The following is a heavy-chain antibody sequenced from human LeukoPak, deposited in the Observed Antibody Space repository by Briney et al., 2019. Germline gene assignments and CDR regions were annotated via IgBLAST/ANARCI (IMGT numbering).Heavy chain of an antibody. V-gene: IGHV3-30*14. J-gene: IGHJ3*02. Sequence: GGSLRLSCAASGFTFSSYAMHWVRQAPGKGLEWVAVISYDGSNKYYADSVKGRFTISRDDSKNTLYLQMNSLRAEDTAVYYCARAPETPLRGLDAFDIWGQGTMVTVSS. CDR1: GFTFSSYA. CDR2: ISYDGSNK. D-gene: IGHD4-17*01. CDR3: ARAPETPLRGLDAFDI.